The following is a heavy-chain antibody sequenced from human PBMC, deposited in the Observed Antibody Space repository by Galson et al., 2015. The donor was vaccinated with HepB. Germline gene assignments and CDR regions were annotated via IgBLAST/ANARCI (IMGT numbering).Heavy chain of an antibody. J-gene: IGHJ4*02. CDR1: GGSISSYY. Sequence: TLSLTCTVSGGSISSYYWSWIRQPPGKGLEWIGYIYYSGSTNYNPSLKSRVTISVDTSKNQFSLKLSSVTAADTAVYYCATSYGSGSYYFDYWGQGTLVTVSS. CDR3: ATSYGSGSYYFDY. CDR2: IYYSGST. V-gene: IGHV4-59*08. D-gene: IGHD3-10*01.